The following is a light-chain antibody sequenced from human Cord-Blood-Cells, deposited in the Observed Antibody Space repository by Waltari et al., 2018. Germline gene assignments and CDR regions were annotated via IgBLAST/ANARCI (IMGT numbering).Light chain of an antibody. CDR1: QSISSY. J-gene: IGKJ2*01. CDR3: QQSYSRT. Sequence: DIQMTQSPSSLSASVGDRVTITCRASQSISSYLNWYQQKPGKAPKLLIYAASSLQSGVPSRFSGSGSGTDFTLTISSLQPKDFATYYCQQSYSRTFGQGTKLEIK. V-gene: IGKV1-39*01. CDR2: AAS.